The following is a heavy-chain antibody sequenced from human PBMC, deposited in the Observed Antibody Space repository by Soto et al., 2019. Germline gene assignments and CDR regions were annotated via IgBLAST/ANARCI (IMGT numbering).Heavy chain of an antibody. Sequence: VASVKVSCKASGGTFSSYAISWVRQAPGQGLEWMGGIIPIFGTANYAQKFQGRVTITADKSTSTAYMELSSLRSEDTAVYYCSIPGIAAAGMRRNAFDIWGQGTMVTVSS. J-gene: IGHJ3*02. CDR2: IIPIFGTA. CDR3: SIPGIAAAGMRRNAFDI. CDR1: GGTFSSYA. D-gene: IGHD6-13*01. V-gene: IGHV1-69*06.